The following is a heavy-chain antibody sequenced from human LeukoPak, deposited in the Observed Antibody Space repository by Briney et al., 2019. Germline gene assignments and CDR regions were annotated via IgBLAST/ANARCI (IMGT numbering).Heavy chain of an antibody. CDR2: ISGSGGST. Sequence: GGSLRLSCAASGFTFSSYGMSWVRQAPGKGLEWVSAISGSGGSTYYADSVKGRFTISRDNSKNTLYLQMNSLRAEDTAVYYCAHGSGSYYNHYWGQGTLVTVSS. CDR1: GFTFSSYG. V-gene: IGHV3-23*01. CDR3: AHGSGSYYNHY. D-gene: IGHD3-10*01. J-gene: IGHJ4*02.